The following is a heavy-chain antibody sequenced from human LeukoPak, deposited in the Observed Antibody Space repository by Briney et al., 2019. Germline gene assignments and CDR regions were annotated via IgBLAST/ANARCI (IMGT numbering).Heavy chain of an antibody. CDR1: GFMFSDYG. J-gene: IGHJ4*02. V-gene: IGHV3-9*01. Sequence: GRSLRLSCAASGFMFSDYGMHWVRQAPGKGLEWVSGISWNSGSIGYADSVKGRFTISRDNAKNSLYLQMNSLRAEDTALYYCAAGTGYWGQGTLVTVSS. CDR3: AAGTGY. CDR2: ISWNSGSI. D-gene: IGHD6-13*01.